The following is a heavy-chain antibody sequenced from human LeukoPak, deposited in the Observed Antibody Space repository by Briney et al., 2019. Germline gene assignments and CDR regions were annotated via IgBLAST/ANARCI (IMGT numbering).Heavy chain of an antibody. V-gene: IGHV6-1*01. Sequence: SQTLSLTCAISGDSVSSNSAAWNWIRQSPSRGLEWLGRTYYRSKWYNDYAVSVKSRITINPDTSKNQFSLQLNSVTPEDTAVYYCARGLPSGWFGELFYYYGMDVWGQGTTVTVSS. CDR3: ARGLPSGWFGELFYYYGMDV. D-gene: IGHD3-10*01. CDR1: GDSVSSNSAA. CDR2: TYYRSKWYN. J-gene: IGHJ6*02.